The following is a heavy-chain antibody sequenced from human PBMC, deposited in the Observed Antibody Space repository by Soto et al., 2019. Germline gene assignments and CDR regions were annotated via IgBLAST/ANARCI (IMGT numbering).Heavy chain of an antibody. Sequence: SETLSLTCTVSGGSISSYYWSWIRQPPGKGLEWIGYIYYSGSTNYNPSLKSRVTISVDTSKNQFSLKLSSVTAADTAVYYCARHYGGATVNTVDWFDPWGQGTLVTVSS. J-gene: IGHJ5*02. CDR3: ARHYGGATVNTVDWFDP. CDR2: IYYSGST. V-gene: IGHV4-59*08. D-gene: IGHD4-17*01. CDR1: GGSISSYY.